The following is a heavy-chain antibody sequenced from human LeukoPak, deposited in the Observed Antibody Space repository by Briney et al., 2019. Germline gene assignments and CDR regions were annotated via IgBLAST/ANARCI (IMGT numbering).Heavy chain of an antibody. Sequence: SETLSLTCTVSGGTISDYYRGWIRQPPGKGLEWIGYFYNSGSSTYNPSLKSRVTISVDTSKEQFSLKVNSVTAADTAVYYCTRGAGWLIDYWGQGILVTVSS. CDR3: TRGAGWLIDY. J-gene: IGHJ4*02. D-gene: IGHD3-16*01. CDR2: FYNSGSS. CDR1: GGTISDYY. V-gene: IGHV4-59*01.